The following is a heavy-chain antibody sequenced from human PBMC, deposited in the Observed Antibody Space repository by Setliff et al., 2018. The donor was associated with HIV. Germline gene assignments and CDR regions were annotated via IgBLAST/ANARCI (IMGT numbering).Heavy chain of an antibody. J-gene: IGHJ4*02. V-gene: IGHV4-4*02. CDR1: GGSISSSDW. Sequence: SETLSLTCAVSGGSISSSDWWSWVRQPPGKGLEWIGEINHSGSTNYNPSLKSRATISVDTSKNQFSLRMSSVTEDTAVYYCTSSPFRFYGDHNQDYWGQGTLVTVSS. D-gene: IGHD4-17*01. CDR3: TSSPFRFYGDHNQDY. CDR2: INHSGST.